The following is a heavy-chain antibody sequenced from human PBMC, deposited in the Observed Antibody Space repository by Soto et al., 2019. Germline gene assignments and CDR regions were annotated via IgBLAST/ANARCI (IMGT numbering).Heavy chain of an antibody. V-gene: IGHV3-23*01. CDR1: GFPFSSYW. Sequence: GGSLRLSCAASGFPFSSYWMTWLRQAPGKGLEWVSAISGSGSSTYYADSVKGRFTISRDNSKSTLYLQMNSLRAEDTAVYYCAKDAGRRTTHPVDYWGQGTLVTVSS. CDR3: AKDAGRRTTHPVDY. CDR2: ISGSGSST. D-gene: IGHD4-17*01. J-gene: IGHJ4*02.